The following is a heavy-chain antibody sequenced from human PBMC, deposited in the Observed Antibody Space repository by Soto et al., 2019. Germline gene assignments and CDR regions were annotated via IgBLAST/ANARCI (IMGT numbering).Heavy chain of an antibody. V-gene: IGHV1-69*13. Sequence: ASVKVSCKASGGTFSSYAISWVRQAPGQGLEWMGGIIPIFGTANYAQKFQGRVTITADESTSTAYMELSSLRSEDTAVYYCARGCGGGGSCDYYYYGMDVWGQGTTVTVSS. CDR1: GGTFSSYA. D-gene: IGHD2-15*01. CDR2: IIPIFGTA. CDR3: ARGCGGGGSCDYYYYGMDV. J-gene: IGHJ6*02.